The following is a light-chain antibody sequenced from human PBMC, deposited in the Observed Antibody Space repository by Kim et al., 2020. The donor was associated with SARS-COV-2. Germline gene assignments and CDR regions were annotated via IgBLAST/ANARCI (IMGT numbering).Light chain of an antibody. CDR2: AAS. CDR1: QGITTS. J-gene: IGKJ4*01. CDR3: QQYYNYPLT. Sequence: DIQMTQSPSSLSASVGDRVTITCRASQGITTSLAWFQQKPGKAPKSLIYAASNFQSGVPSKFSGSGSGTDFTLTINTLQPEDFATYYCQQYYNYPLTFGGGTKVDIK. V-gene: IGKV1-16*02.